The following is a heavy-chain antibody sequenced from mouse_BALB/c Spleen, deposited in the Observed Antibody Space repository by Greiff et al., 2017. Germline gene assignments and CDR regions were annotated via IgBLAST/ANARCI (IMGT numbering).Heavy chain of an antibody. CDR3: TREDLLRYFDY. CDR2: ISSGGSYT. D-gene: IGHD1-1*01. Sequence: EVKLVESGGGLVKPGGSWNPPFQPPGFPSGTFTMSWFRQTPEKRLEWFATISSGGSYTYYPDSVKGRFTISRDNAKNTLYLQMSSLKSEDTAMYHCTREDLLRYFDYWGQGTTLTVSS. V-gene: IGHV5-6-4*01. CDR1: GFPSGTFT. J-gene: IGHJ2*01.